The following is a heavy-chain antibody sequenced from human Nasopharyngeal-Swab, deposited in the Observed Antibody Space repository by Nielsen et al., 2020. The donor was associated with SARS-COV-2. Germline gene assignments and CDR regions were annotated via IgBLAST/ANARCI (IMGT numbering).Heavy chain of an antibody. CDR3: ATVTGSCTGFDY. CDR1: GYTLTELS. J-gene: IGHJ4*02. D-gene: IGHD1-26*01. CDR2: FDPEDGET. Sequence: ASVKVSCKVSGYTLTELSMHWVRQAPGKGLEWMGGFDPEDGETIYAQKFQGRVTMTEDTSTDTAYMELSSLRSEDTAVYYCATVTGSCTGFDYWGQGTLVTVSS. V-gene: IGHV1-24*01.